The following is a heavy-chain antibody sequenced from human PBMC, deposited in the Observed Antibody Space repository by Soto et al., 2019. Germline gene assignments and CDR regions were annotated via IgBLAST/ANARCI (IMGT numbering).Heavy chain of an antibody. CDR2: IRSKAYGGTT. J-gene: IGHJ6*02. D-gene: IGHD6-6*01. CDR1: GFPFDDFA. CDR3: TRDPSRYSSSSGYYYYGMDV. V-gene: IGHV3-49*04. Sequence: PGGSLRLSCTGSGFPFDDFAINWVRQAPGKGLEWVGLIRSKAYGGTTEYAASVKGRFTISRDDSKSIAYLQMNSLKTEDTAVYYCTRDPSRYSSSSGYYYYGMDVWGQGTTVTVSS.